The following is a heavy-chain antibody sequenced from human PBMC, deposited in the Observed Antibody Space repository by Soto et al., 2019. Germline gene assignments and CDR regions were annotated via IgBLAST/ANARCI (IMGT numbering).Heavy chain of an antibody. CDR3: AKGKVAPYYYDSSGYYRGPHYYGMDV. D-gene: IGHD3-22*01. CDR1: GFTSSSYA. J-gene: IGHJ6*02. V-gene: IGHV3-23*01. CDR2: ISGSGGST. Sequence: PGGSLRLSCAASGFTSSSYAMSWVRQAPGKGLEWVSAISGSGGSTYYADSVKGRFTISRDNSKNTLYLQMNSLRAEDTAVYYCAKGKVAPYYYDSSGYYRGPHYYGMDVWGQGTTVTVSS.